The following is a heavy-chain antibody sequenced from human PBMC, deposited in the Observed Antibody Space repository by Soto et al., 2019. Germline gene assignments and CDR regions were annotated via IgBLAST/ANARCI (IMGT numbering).Heavy chain of an antibody. V-gene: IGHV4-31*03. J-gene: IGHJ4*02. CDR2: IYYSGST. Sequence: PSETLSLTCTVSGVSISSGGYYWSWIRQHPGKGLEWIGYIYYSGSTYYNPSLKSRVTISVDTSKNQFSLKLSSVTAADTAVYYCARARRGYSYGPIYYFDYWGQGTRVTVSS. D-gene: IGHD5-18*01. CDR3: ARARRGYSYGPIYYFDY. CDR1: GVSISSGGYY.